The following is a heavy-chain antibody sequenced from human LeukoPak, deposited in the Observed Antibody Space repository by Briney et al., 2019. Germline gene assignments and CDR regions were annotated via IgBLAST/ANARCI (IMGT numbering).Heavy chain of an antibody. D-gene: IGHD3-22*01. CDR3: ARCYYDGSGFYYYFDY. CDR2: IYSGGNT. Sequence: GGSLRLSCAASGFSFSNYYMSWVRQAPGKGLEWVSVIYSGGNTYYTDSVKGRFTISRDNPKNTVFLQMGSLRGEDTAVYYCARCYYDGSGFYYYFDYWGQGTLVTVSS. V-gene: IGHV3-53*01. CDR1: GFSFSNYY. J-gene: IGHJ4*02.